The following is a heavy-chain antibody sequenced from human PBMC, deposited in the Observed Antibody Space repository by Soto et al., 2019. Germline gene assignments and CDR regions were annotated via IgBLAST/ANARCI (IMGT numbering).Heavy chain of an antibody. J-gene: IGHJ6*02. CDR3: ARDLGSYYGMDV. CDR1: GFTFSSYA. V-gene: IGHV3-30-3*01. D-gene: IGHD3-10*01. Sequence: QVQLVESGGGVDQPGRSLRLSCAASGFTFSSYAMHWVRQAPGKGLEWVAVISYDGSNKYYADSVKGRFTISRDNSKNTLYLQMNCLRAEDTSVYYCARDLGSYYGMDVWGQGTTVTVSS. CDR2: ISYDGSNK.